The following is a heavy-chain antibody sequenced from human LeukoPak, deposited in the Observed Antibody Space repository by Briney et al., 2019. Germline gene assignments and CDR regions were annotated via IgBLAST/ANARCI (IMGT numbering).Heavy chain of an antibody. Sequence: GGSLRLSCAASVFTFRNYEMNWVRQAPGNGLEWLSYISDSSATIFYADSVKGRFTISRDNAKNSLYLQMNSLTAEDTGVYYCATNLRPGSWGQGTLVTVSS. J-gene: IGHJ5*02. CDR3: ATNLRPGS. CDR2: ISDSSATI. D-gene: IGHD6-6*01. CDR1: VFTFRNYE. V-gene: IGHV3-48*03.